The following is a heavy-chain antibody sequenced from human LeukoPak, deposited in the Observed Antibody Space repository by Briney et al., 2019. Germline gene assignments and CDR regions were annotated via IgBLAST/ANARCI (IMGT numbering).Heavy chain of an antibody. CDR1: GYTFTSYD. V-gene: IGHV1-2*02. D-gene: IGHD3-22*01. J-gene: IGHJ4*02. CDR2: MNPNSGGT. CDR3: ARERTRDFDYYDSSGYYYDY. Sequence: GASVKVSCKASGYTFTSYDINWVRQATGQGLEWMGWMNPNSGGTNYAQKFQGRVTMTRDTSISTAYTELSRLRSDDTAVYYCARERTRDFDYYDSSGYYYDYWGQGTLVTVSS.